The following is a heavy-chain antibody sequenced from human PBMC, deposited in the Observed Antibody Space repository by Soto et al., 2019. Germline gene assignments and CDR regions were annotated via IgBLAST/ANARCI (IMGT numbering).Heavy chain of an antibody. CDR1: GGSINKYY. CDR2: ISYMGTT. Sequence: QVQLRESGPGLVKPSETLSLTCSVSGGSINKYYWSWIRQPPGKGLEYIGYISYMGTTNYNPSLKSRVTISVDTSKNQFSLKLSSMTGADTAVYYCARERGDSHWIDPWGQGTLVTVSS. J-gene: IGHJ5*02. CDR3: ARERGDSHWIDP. V-gene: IGHV4-59*12. D-gene: IGHD2-21*01.